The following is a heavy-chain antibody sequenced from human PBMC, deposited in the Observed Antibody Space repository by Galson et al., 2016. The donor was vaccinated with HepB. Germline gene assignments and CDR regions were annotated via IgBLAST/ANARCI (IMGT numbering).Heavy chain of an antibody. D-gene: IGHD3-16*01. CDR1: GGSFIDYY. V-gene: IGHV4-34*09. CDR2: INHSGST. Sequence: TLSLTCGVYGGSFIDYYWTWIRQPPGKGLEWIGEINHSGSTTYNPSLRSRVVLSVDTSRSQFSLIVRSVTSADTALYYCSRDTSLGGFDSWGRGTLVTVSS. J-gene: IGHJ4*02. CDR3: SRDTSLGGFDS.